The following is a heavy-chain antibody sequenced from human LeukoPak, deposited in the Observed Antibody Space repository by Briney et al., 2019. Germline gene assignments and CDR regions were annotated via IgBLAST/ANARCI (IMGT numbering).Heavy chain of an antibody. CDR2: ISPYNGNT. J-gene: IGHJ4*02. Sequence: GASVKVSCKTSDYTCTNYGPGWVRQAPGQGLEWMGWISPYNGNTNYAQKVQGRVTVTTDTSTSTAYMELRSLRSDDTAVYYCARDRDASGSQSYWGQGTLVTVSS. V-gene: IGHV1-18*04. D-gene: IGHD3-10*01. CDR1: DYTCTNYG. CDR3: ARDRDASGSQSY.